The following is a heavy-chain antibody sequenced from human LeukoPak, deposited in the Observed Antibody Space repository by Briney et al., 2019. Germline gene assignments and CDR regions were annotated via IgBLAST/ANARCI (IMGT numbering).Heavy chain of an antibody. CDR1: GYTFSGHY. Sequence: ASVKVSCMASGYTFSGHYLHWLRQAPGQGLEWMGWISPNSGDANFAEDFQGRITMTRDTSISTAYMELSRLTSDDTAVYYCAKLTTYWFDPWGQGTLVTVSS. CDR2: ISPNSGDA. V-gene: IGHV1-2*02. D-gene: IGHD4-11*01. J-gene: IGHJ5*02. CDR3: AKLTTYWFDP.